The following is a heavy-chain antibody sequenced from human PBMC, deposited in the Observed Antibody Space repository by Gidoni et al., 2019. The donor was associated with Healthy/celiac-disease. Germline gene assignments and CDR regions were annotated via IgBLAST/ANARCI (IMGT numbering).Heavy chain of an antibody. CDR2: ISYDGSNK. Sequence: QVQLVESGGGVVQPGRSLTLSCDASGFSFSSYAMHWVRQASGKGREWVAVISYDGSNKYYADSVKGRFTISRDNSKNTLYLQMNSLRAEDTAVYYCARGQLTVTRGPFDYWGQGTLFTVSS. V-gene: IGHV3-30-3*01. CDR1: GFSFSSYA. CDR3: ARGQLTVTRGPFDY. D-gene: IGHD4-4*01. J-gene: IGHJ4*02.